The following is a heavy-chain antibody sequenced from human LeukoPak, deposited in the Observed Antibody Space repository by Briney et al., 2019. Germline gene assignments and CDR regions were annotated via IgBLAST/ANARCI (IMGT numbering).Heavy chain of an antibody. J-gene: IGHJ4*02. CDR2: IYPSDSDT. V-gene: IGHV5-51*01. Sequence: GKSLKISCKGSGYSFTSYWIGWLRQMPGKGLEWMGIIYPSDSDTTYSPSFQGQVTISAGKSISTVYLQWSSLKASDTAMYYCARQSRDGSKTRGYYFDYWGQGTLVTVSS. CDR1: GYSFTSYW. D-gene: IGHD3-10*01. CDR3: ARQSRDGSKTRGYYFDY.